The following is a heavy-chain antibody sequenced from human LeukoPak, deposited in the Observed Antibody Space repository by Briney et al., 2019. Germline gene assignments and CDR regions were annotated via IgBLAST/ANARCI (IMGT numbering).Heavy chain of an antibody. V-gene: IGHV4-34*01. Sequence: SETLSLTCAVYGGSFSGYYWSWIRQPPGKGLEWIGGINHSGSTNYNPSLKSRVTISVDTSKNQFSLKLSSVTAADTAVYYCASRRILDYFDYWGQGTLVTVSS. J-gene: IGHJ4*02. D-gene: IGHD2/OR15-2a*01. CDR3: ASRRILDYFDY. CDR2: INHSGST. CDR1: GGSFSGYY.